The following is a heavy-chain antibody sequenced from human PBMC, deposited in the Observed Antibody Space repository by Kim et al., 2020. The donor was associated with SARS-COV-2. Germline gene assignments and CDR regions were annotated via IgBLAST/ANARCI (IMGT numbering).Heavy chain of an antibody. CDR3: ARGGLGPNWFDP. CDR2: INHSGST. Sequence: SETLSLTCAVYGGSFSGYYWSWIRQPSGKGLEWIGEINHSGSTNYNPSLKSRVTISVDTSKNQFSLKLSSVTAADTAVYYCARGGLGPNWFDPWRQGTLV. CDR1: GGSFSGYY. J-gene: IGHJ5*02. D-gene: IGHD7-27*01. V-gene: IGHV4-34*01.